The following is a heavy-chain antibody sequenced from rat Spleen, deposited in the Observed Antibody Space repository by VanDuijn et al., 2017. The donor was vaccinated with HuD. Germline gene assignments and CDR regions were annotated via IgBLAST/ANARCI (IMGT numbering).Heavy chain of an antibody. CDR3: ARRHYSGELFDH. J-gene: IGHJ2*01. V-gene: IGHV5S13*01. Sequence: EVQLVESGGGLVQPGWSLKLSCAASGFTFSSFPMAWVRQAPKKGLEWVASISTGGGNTYYRDSVKGRFTISRDNAKNTQYRQMDSLRSEDTATYYCARRHYSGELFDHWGQGVMVTVSP. D-gene: IGHD1-1*01. CDR1: GFTFSSFP. CDR2: ISTGGGNT.